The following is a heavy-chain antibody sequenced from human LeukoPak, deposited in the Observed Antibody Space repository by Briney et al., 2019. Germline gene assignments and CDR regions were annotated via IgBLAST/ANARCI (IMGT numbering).Heavy chain of an antibody. CDR1: GYTFTGYY. CDR3: ARDSYSSSWYWEDY. CDR2: INPNSGGT. Sequence: ASVKVSCKASGYTFTGYYMHWVRQAPGQGLEWMGRINPNSGGTNYAQKFQGRVTMTRDPSISTAYMELSRLRSDDTAVYYCARDSYSSSWYWEDYWGQGTLVTVSS. J-gene: IGHJ4*02. D-gene: IGHD6-13*01. V-gene: IGHV1-2*06.